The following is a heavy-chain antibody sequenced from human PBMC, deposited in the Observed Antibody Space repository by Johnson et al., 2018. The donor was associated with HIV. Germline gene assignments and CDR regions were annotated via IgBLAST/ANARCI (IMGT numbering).Heavy chain of an antibody. CDR2: IYSGGST. D-gene: IGHD6-13*01. CDR1: GFTVSSNY. J-gene: IGHJ3*02. V-gene: IGHV3-66*01. CDR3: AKEEGIAAAGGAFDI. Sequence: VQLVDSGGALVQPGGSLRLSCAASGFTVSSNYMSWVRQAPGKGLEWVSVIYSGGSTYYADSVKGRFTISRDNSKNTLYLQMNSLRAEDTAVYYCAKEEGIAAAGGAFDIWGQGTMVTVSS.